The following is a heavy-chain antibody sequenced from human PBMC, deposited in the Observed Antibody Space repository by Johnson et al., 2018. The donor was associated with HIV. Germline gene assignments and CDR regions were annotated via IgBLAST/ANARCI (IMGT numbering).Heavy chain of an antibody. D-gene: IGHD3-16*01. J-gene: IGHJ3*02. CDR1: GLTFSAYA. V-gene: IGHV3-21*02. CDR2: IGGSGAGT. CDR3: ARGGWGDAFDI. Sequence: EVQLVESGGGLVQPGGSLRLSCAASGLTFSAYALHWVRQAPGKGLEWVSTIGGSGAGTFYADSVKGRFTVSRDNAKNSLYLQMNSLRAEDTAVYYCARGGWGDAFDIWGQGTMVTVSS.